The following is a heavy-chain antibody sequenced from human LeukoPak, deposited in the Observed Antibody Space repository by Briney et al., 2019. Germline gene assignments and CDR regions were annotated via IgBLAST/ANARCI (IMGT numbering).Heavy chain of an antibody. CDR3: AREENCSSTSCHKSQYNWFDP. D-gene: IGHD2-2*02. V-gene: IGHV1-2*02. J-gene: IGHJ5*02. CDR2: INPNIGGT. CDR1: GYIFTDYF. Sequence: GGSVKVSCKASGYIFTDYFIHWVRHAPGQGLEWMGWINPNIGGTNYAQKFQGRVTMTRDTSNSTAYMELSRLRSDDTAVYYCAREENCSSTSCHKSQYNWFDPWGQGTLVTVSS.